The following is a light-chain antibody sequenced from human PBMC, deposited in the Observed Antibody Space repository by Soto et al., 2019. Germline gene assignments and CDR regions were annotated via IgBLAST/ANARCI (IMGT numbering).Light chain of an antibody. J-gene: IGKJ5*01. CDR1: QDITNY. V-gene: IGKV1-33*01. Sequence: DIQMTQSPSSLSAYVGDRVTITCQASQDITNYLNWYQQKPGKAPKLLIYDASSLETGVPSRFSGSGSATDFTFTISSLQPEDIATYYCQQYDDLPITFGQGTRLEIK. CDR2: DAS. CDR3: QQYDDLPIT.